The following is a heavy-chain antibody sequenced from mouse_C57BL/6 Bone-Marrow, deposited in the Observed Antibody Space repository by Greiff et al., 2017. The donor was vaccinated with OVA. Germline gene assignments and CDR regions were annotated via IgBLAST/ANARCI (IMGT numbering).Heavy chain of an antibody. J-gene: IGHJ4*01. D-gene: IGHD2-3*01. CDR2: ISYSGST. CDR1: GYSITSGYD. V-gene: IGHV3-1*01. CDR3: AREGDGYYYYAMDY. Sequence: VQLKESGPGMVKPSQSLSLTCTVTGYSITSGYDWHWIRHFPGNKLEWMGYISYSGSTNYNPSLKSRISITHDTSKNHFFLKLNSVTTEDTATYYCAREGDGYYYYAMDYWGQGTSVTVSS.